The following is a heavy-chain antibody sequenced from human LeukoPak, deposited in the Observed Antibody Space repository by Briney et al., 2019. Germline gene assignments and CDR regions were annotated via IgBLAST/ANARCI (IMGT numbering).Heavy chain of an antibody. Sequence: SVKVSCKASGGTFSSYAISWVRQAPGQGLEWMGGIIPIFGTANYAQKFQGRVTITADESTSTAYMELSSLRSEDTAVYYCARDRITMVRGTHYYYGMDVWGQGTTVTVSS. J-gene: IGHJ6*02. CDR2: IIPIFGTA. D-gene: IGHD3-10*01. V-gene: IGHV1-69*13. CDR3: ARDRITMVRGTHYYYGMDV. CDR1: GGTFSSYA.